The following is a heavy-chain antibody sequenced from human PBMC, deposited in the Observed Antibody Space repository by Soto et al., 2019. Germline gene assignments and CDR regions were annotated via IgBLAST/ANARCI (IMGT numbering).Heavy chain of an antibody. V-gene: IGHV1-18*04. Sequence: QVQLVQSGGEIKKPGASVNVSCKASGYTFIRYGISWVRQAPGQGFAWMGWISGKNDKRNHAQKFRGRITMTTDTSRNTAYLEVRSLGSDDTAIYYCAREGNGYEDYWGQGTLVTVSS. CDR1: GYTFIRYG. CDR2: ISGKNDKR. D-gene: IGHD5-18*01. J-gene: IGHJ4*02. CDR3: AREGNGYEDY.